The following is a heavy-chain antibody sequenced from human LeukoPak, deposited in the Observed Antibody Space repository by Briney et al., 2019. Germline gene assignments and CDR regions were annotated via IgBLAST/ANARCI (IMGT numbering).Heavy chain of an antibody. Sequence: GGSLRLSCAASGFTFSSYAMSWVRQAPGKGLEWVSGISGTGGSTYYADSVKGRFTISRDNSKNTLSLQMNSLRAEDTAVYYCARDTAMDAFDIWGQGTMVTVSS. J-gene: IGHJ3*02. D-gene: IGHD5-18*01. V-gene: IGHV3-23*01. CDR3: ARDTAMDAFDI. CDR1: GFTFSSYA. CDR2: ISGTGGST.